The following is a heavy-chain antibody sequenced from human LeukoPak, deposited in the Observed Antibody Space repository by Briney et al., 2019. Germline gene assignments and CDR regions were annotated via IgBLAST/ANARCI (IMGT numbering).Heavy chain of an antibody. D-gene: IGHD3-10*01. CDR3: AREGSRYGSGSYDY. J-gene: IGHJ4*02. Sequence: ASVKVSCKASGYTFTSYGISWVRQAPGQGLEWMGWISAYNGNTNYAQKLQGRVTMTTDTSTSTAYMELSSLRSEDTAVYYCAREGSRYGSGSYDYWGQGTLVTVSS. CDR1: GYTFTSYG. CDR2: ISAYNGNT. V-gene: IGHV1-18*01.